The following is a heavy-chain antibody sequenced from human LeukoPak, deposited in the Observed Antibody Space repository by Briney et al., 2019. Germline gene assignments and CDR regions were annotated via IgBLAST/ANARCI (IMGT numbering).Heavy chain of an antibody. Sequence: PGRSLRLSCAASGFTFSSYAMHWVRQAPGKGLEWVAVISYDGSNKYYADSVKGRFTISRDNSKNTLYLQMNSLRAEDTAVYYCAKTMWIQLWPEYFQHWGQGTLVTVSS. CDR1: GFTFSSYA. CDR2: ISYDGSNK. V-gene: IGHV3-30-3*02. CDR3: AKTMWIQLWPEYFQH. J-gene: IGHJ1*01. D-gene: IGHD5-18*01.